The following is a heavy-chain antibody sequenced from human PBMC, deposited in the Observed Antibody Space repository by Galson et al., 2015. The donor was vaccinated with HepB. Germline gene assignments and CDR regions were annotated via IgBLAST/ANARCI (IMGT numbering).Heavy chain of an antibody. J-gene: IGHJ4*02. V-gene: IGHV1-2*04. CDR1: GNTFTGYY. CDR3: ARSDSSSWAFDY. Sequence: SVKVSCKASGNTFTGYYVHWVRQAPGQGLEWMGWISPNSGGTNYAQKFQGWVTMTRDTSISTVYMELSRLRSDDTALYYCARSDSSSWAFDYWGQGTLVTVSS. D-gene: IGHD6-13*01. CDR2: ISPNSGGT.